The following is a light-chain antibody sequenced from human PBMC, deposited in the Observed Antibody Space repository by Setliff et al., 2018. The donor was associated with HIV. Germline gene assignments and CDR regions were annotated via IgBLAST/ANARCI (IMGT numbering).Light chain of an antibody. CDR3: VLCMGSGIWV. CDR2: TTN. Sequence: QTVVTQEPSFSVSPGGTVTLTCGLSSGSVSTNHYPSWYQQTPGQAPRTLIYTTNTRSSGVPDRFSGSILGNKAALTITGAQADDESDYYCVLCMGSGIWVFGGGTKVTVL. CDR1: SGSVSTNHY. V-gene: IGLV8-61*01. J-gene: IGLJ3*02.